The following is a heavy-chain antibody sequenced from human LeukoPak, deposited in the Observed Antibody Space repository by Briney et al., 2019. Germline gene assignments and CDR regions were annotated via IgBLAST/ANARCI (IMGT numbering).Heavy chain of an antibody. Sequence: PGGSLRLSRAASGFTFSSYAMHWVRQAPGKGLEWVAVISYDGSNKYYADSVKGRFTISRDNSKNTLYLQMNSLRAEDTAVYYCARGIGSGPGPIYYFDYWGQGTLVTVSS. J-gene: IGHJ4*02. V-gene: IGHV3-30*04. CDR1: GFTFSSYA. CDR2: ISYDGSNK. CDR3: ARGIGSGPGPIYYFDY. D-gene: IGHD1-26*01.